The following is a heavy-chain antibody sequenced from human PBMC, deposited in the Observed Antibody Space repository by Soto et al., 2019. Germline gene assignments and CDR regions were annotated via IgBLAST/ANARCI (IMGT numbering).Heavy chain of an antibody. CDR1: GGSFSGHY. J-gene: IGHJ4*02. Sequence: ASETLSLTCAVYGGSFSGHYWNWIRQPPGKGLEWIGEINHSGNTNYDPSLKTRVTISVDTSKNQFSLRLRSLTAADTAVYFCARVKATLYRHYYFDYWGQGTPVTVSS. D-gene: IGHD5-12*01. CDR2: INHSGNT. V-gene: IGHV4-34*01. CDR3: ARVKATLYRHYYFDY.